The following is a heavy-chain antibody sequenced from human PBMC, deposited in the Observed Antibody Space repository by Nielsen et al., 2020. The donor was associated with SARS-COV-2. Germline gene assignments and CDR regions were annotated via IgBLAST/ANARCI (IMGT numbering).Heavy chain of an antibody. Sequence: ASVKVSCKASGYTFTSYAMNWVRQAPGQGLEWMGWINTNTGNPTYAQGFTGRFVFSLDTSVSTAYLQISSLKAEDTAVYYCARPNSGWYGTTEYNFDYWGQGTLVTVSS. D-gene: IGHD6-19*01. CDR2: INTNTGNP. V-gene: IGHV7-4-1*02. CDR1: GYTFTSYA. J-gene: IGHJ4*02. CDR3: ARPNSGWYGTTEYNFDY.